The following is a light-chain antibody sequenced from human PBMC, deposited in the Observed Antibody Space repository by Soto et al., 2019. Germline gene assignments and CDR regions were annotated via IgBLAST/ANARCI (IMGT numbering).Light chain of an antibody. CDR1: QSISSNY. V-gene: IGKV3-20*01. CDR2: GAS. J-gene: IGKJ1*01. Sequence: EIVLTQSPGTLSLSQGERATLSCRASQSISSNYLAWYQQKPGQAPRLLIYGASSRATGIPDRFRGSGSGTDFTLTISRLEPEDFAVYYCQQYGSSSWTFGQGTKVDIK. CDR3: QQYGSSSWT.